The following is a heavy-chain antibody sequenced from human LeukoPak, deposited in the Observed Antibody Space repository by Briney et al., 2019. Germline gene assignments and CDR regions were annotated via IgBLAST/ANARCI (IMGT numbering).Heavy chain of an antibody. Sequence: GGPLRLSCAASGFTFSSYWMNWARQAPGKGLEWVASINHNGNVNYYVDSVKGRFTISRDNAKNSLYLQMNSLRAEDTAVYYCARVIRGQWLVKNYFDYWGQGTLVTVSS. D-gene: IGHD6-19*01. CDR3: ARVIRGQWLVKNYFDY. CDR2: INHNGNVN. CDR1: GFTFSSYW. J-gene: IGHJ4*02. V-gene: IGHV3-7*03.